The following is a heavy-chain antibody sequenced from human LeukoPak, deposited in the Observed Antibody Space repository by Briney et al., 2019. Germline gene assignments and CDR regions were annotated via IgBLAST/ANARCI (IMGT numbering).Heavy chain of an antibody. J-gene: IGHJ4*02. V-gene: IGHV1-3*01. CDR2: INAGNGNT. CDR1: GYTFTSYA. Sequence: ASVKVSCKASGYTFTSYAMDWVRQDPGQRLEWMGWINAGNGNTKYSQKFQGRVTITRDTSASTAYMELGSLRSEDTAVYYCARDLGYCSGGSCTEFIYWGQGTLVTVSS. CDR3: ARDLGYCSGGSCTEFIY. D-gene: IGHD2-15*01.